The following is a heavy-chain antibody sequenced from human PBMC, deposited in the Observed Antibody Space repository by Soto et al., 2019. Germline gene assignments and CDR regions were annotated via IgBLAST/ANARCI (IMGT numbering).Heavy chain of an antibody. CDR3: AKWSIYYYYYYMDV. J-gene: IGHJ6*03. Sequence: GSLRLSCAASGFTFSSYGMHWVRQAPGKGLEWVAVISYDGSNKYYADSVKGRFTISRDNSKNTLYLQMNSLRAEDTAVYYCAKWSIYYYYYYMDVWGKGTTVTVSS. V-gene: IGHV3-30*18. CDR1: GFTFSSYG. CDR2: ISYDGSNK.